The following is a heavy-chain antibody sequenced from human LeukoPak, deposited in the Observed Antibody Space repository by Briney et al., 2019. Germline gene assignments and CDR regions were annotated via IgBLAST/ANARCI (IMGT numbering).Heavy chain of an antibody. D-gene: IGHD2-2*01. CDR3: AREHIVVVPAAKYAFDI. CDR1: GGSISSYY. V-gene: IGHV4-4*07. CDR2: IYTSGST. Sequence: SETLSLTCTVSGGSISSYYWSWIRQPAGKGLEWIGRIYTSGSTNYNPSLKSRVTMSVDTSKNQFSLKLSSVTAADTAVYYCAREHIVVVPAAKYAFDIWGQGTMVTVSS. J-gene: IGHJ3*02.